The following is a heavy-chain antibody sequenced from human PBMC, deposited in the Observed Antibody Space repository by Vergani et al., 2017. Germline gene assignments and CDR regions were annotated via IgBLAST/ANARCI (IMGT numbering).Heavy chain of an antibody. Sequence: EVLLAESGGRMVRPGGSLRLSCAASEFTFSDVWMSWVRQAPGKGLEWVARIKSNADGGSADYAASVKGRFIISRDDSKNFLYLQMNSLKIEDTALYFCTAEKEVAFYYSYYHMDVWGKGTTVTVSS. CDR1: EFTFSDVW. D-gene: IGHD2-21*01. CDR3: TAEKEVAFYYSYYHMDV. V-gene: IGHV3-15*01. CDR2: IKSNADGGSA. J-gene: IGHJ6*03.